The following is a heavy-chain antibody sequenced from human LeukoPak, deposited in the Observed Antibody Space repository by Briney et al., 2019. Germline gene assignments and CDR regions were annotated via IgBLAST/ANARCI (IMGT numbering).Heavy chain of an antibody. J-gene: IGHJ4*02. D-gene: IGHD4-17*01. CDR1: GFTFSSNA. Sequence: PGGSLRLSCAASGFTFSSNAMSWVRQAPRKGLQWVSAISGSGGSTYYADSVKGRFTISRDNSKNTLYLQMNSLRAEDTAVYYCAKARDDYGDYPKDYWGQGTLVTVSS. CDR3: AKARDDYGDYPKDY. CDR2: ISGSGGST. V-gene: IGHV3-23*01.